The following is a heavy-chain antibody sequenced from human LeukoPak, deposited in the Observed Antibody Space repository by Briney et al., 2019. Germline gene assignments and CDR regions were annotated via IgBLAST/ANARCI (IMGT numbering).Heavy chain of an antibody. Sequence: GGSLRLSCAASGLTVSDNYMRWVRQAPGKGLQWVSHIYSGGGTEYADSVKGRFTISRDKSSNTLYLQMNSLRADDTAVYYCARDRHCIGGTCYSVWGQGTLVTVSS. D-gene: IGHD2-15*01. CDR3: ARDRHCIGGTCYSV. CDR2: IYSGGGT. CDR1: GLTVSDNY. J-gene: IGHJ4*02. V-gene: IGHV3-66*01.